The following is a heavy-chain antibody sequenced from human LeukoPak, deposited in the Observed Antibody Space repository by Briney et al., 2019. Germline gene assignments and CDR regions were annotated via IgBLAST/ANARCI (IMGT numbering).Heavy chain of an antibody. J-gene: IGHJ3*02. CDR1: GGSISSYY. Sequence: SETLSLTCTVSGGSISSYYWSWIRQPPGKELEWIGYIYYSGSTNYNPSLKSRVTISVDTSKNQFSLKLSSVTAADTAVYYCARGSTVVTPLSPYAFDIWGQGTMVTVSS. CDR2: IYYSGST. V-gene: IGHV4-59*12. D-gene: IGHD4-23*01. CDR3: ARGSTVVTPLSPYAFDI.